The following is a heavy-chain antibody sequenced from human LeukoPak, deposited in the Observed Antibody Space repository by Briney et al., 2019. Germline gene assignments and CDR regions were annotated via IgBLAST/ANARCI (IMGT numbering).Heavy chain of an antibody. J-gene: IGHJ6*03. Sequence: SETLSLTCTVSGGSISSYYWNWIRQPAGKGLEWIGRIYTSGSTNYNPSLKSRVTMSVDTSKNQFSLKLSSVTAADTAVYYCARDGSGYSTTYYYYYTDVWGKGTTVTVSS. CDR3: ARDGSGYSTTYYYYYTDV. D-gene: IGHD6-13*01. V-gene: IGHV4-4*07. CDR2: IYTSGST. CDR1: GGSISSYY.